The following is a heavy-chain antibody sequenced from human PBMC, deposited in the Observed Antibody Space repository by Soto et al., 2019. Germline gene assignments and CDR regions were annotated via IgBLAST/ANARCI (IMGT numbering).Heavy chain of an antibody. V-gene: IGHV3-48*01. Sequence: PWGSLRLSCAASGFTFSSYSMNWVRQAPGKGLEWVSYISSSSSTIYYADSVKGRFTISRDNAKNSLYLQMNSLRAEDTAVYYCARDRSSGWYQPYAFDIWGQGTMVIVSS. D-gene: IGHD6-19*01. CDR2: ISSSSSTI. J-gene: IGHJ3*02. CDR3: ARDRSSGWYQPYAFDI. CDR1: GFTFSSYS.